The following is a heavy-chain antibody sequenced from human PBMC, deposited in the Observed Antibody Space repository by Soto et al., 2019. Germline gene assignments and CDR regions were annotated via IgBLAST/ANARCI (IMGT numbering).Heavy chain of an antibody. D-gene: IGHD6-13*01. CDR2: IYSGGST. CDR3: ARVSPTATADTYYYSGLYV. CDR1: GFTVSSSN. V-gene: IGHV3-53*01. Sequence: EVQLVESGGGLIQPGGSLRLSCAASGFTVSSSNMNWVRQTPGKGLECVSVIYSGGSTYFADSVKGRFTISRDNSKNTLYLQMNSLRAEDTAVYYCARVSPTATADTYYYSGLYVWGQGTTVTVSS. J-gene: IGHJ6*02.